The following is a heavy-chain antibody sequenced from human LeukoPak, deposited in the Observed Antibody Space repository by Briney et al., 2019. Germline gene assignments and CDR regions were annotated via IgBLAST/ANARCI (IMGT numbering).Heavy chain of an antibody. CDR1: GGSVSSGDYY. V-gene: IGHV4-30-4*01. Sequence: SETLSLTCTVSGGSVSSGDYYWSWIRQPPGTGLEWLGYIYYIGSTDYNPSLKSRVTISVDTSRNQFSLKLSSATAADTAVYYCARTRTFYYDSSGSTTSYYFDNWGQGTLVTVSS. J-gene: IGHJ4*02. D-gene: IGHD3-22*01. CDR3: ARTRTFYYDSSGSTTSYYFDN. CDR2: IYYIGST.